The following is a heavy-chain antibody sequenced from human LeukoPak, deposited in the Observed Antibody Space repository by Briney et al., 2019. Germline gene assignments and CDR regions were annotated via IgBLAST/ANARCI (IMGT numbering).Heavy chain of an antibody. CDR3: ARGGITIFGVVIRTNDY. V-gene: IGHV1-2*02. Sequence: GASVKVSCKASGYTFTGYYMHWVRQAPGQGLEWMGWINPNSGGTNYAQKFQGRVTMTRDTSISTACMELSRLRSDDTAVYYCARGGITIFGVVIRTNDYWGQGTLVTVSS. J-gene: IGHJ4*02. CDR2: INPNSGGT. D-gene: IGHD3-3*01. CDR1: GYTFTGYY.